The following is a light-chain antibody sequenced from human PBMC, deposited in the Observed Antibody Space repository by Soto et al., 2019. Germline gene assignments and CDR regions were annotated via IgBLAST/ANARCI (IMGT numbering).Light chain of an antibody. V-gene: IGLV2-14*01. CDR3: SSYTSSSTLYVV. Sequence: QSALTQPASVSGSPGQSITISCTGTSSDVGGYNYVSWYLQHPCKAPKLMIYDVSNRPSGVSNRFSGSKSGNTASLTISGLQAEDEADYYCSSYTSSSTLYVVFGGGTKLTVL. J-gene: IGLJ2*01. CDR2: DVS. CDR1: SSDVGGYNY.